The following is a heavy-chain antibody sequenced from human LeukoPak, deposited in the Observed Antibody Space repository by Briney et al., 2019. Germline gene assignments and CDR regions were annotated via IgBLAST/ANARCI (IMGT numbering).Heavy chain of an antibody. J-gene: IGHJ4*02. CDR2: IKPDGNEK. CDR1: GFTFNTYW. V-gene: IGHV3-7*01. Sequence: GGSLRLSCAASGFTFNTYWMSWVRQAPGKGLEWVANIKPDGNEKYYVDSVKGRFTISRDNAKNSLYLQMNSLRAEDTAVYYCARDPLNVRYSRAGFDYWGQGTLVTVSS. CDR3: ARDPLNVRYSRAGFDY. D-gene: IGHD3-9*01.